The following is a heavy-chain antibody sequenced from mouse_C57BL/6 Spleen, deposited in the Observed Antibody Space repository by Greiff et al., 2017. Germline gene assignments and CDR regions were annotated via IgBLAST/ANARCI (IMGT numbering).Heavy chain of an antibody. CDR1: GYTFTSYE. CDR2: IDPRAGGT. CDR3: DSYSNYVYFDV. D-gene: IGHD2-5*01. Sequence: VQLQQSGAELVKPGASVKLSCKASGYTFTSYEMHWVKQRPGQGLEWIGYIDPRAGGTKYNEKFKGKATLTADKSSSTAYMELHSLTSEDSAVYFCDSYSNYVYFDVWGTGTTVTVSS. J-gene: IGHJ1*03. V-gene: IGHV1-85*01.